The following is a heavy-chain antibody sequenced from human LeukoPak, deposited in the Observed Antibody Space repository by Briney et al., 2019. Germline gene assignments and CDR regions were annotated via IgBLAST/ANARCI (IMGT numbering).Heavy chain of an antibody. CDR3: AKSIGRNPQYSSSGDYFDY. J-gene: IGHJ4*02. CDR1: GFTFSSYG. CDR2: ISGSGGST. Sequence: GGSLRLSCAASGFTFSSYGMSWVRQAPGKGLEWVSAISGSGGSTYYADSVKGRFTISRDNSKNTLYLQMNSLRAEDTAVYYCAKSIGRNPQYSSSGDYFDYWGQGTLVTVSS. D-gene: IGHD6-6*01. V-gene: IGHV3-23*01.